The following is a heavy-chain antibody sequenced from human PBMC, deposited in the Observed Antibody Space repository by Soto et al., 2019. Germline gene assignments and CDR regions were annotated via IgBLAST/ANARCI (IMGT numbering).Heavy chain of an antibody. CDR3: ARGGLGELSRAFYFDY. V-gene: IGHV3-33*01. Sequence: QVQLVESGGGVVQPGRSLRLSCAASGFTFSSYAMHWVRQAPGKGLEWVAVIWYDGSNKYYADSVKGRFTISRDNSKNTLDLQMNGLRAEDTAVYYCARGGLGELSRAFYFDYWGQGTLVTVSS. CDR2: IWYDGSNK. CDR1: GFTFSSYA. D-gene: IGHD3-16*01. J-gene: IGHJ4*02.